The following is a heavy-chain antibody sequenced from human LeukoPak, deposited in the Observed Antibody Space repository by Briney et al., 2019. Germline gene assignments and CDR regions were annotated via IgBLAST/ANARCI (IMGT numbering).Heavy chain of an antibody. V-gene: IGHV1-69*06. Sequence: GASGKLSCKASGGTFSSYAISWVRQAPGQGLEWMGGIIPIFGTANYAQKFQGRVTITADKSTSTAYMELSSLRSEDTAVYYCASEVVGATGYFDYWGQGTLVTVSS. CDR2: IIPIFGTA. J-gene: IGHJ4*02. CDR1: GGTFSSYA. D-gene: IGHD1-26*01. CDR3: ASEVVGATGYFDY.